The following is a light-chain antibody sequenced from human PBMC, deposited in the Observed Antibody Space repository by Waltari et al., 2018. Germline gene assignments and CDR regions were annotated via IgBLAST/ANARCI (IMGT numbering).Light chain of an antibody. CDR1: SRYVGGNNF. CDR3: TSYRSLTTLV. J-gene: IGLJ1*01. CDR2: GVS. V-gene: IGLV2-14*01. Sequence: SALTQPASVSGSPGQSIAIPCTGTSRYVGGNNFVPWYQQHPGKAPKLMISGVSNRPSGVSDRFSGSKSGNTASLTISGLQAEDEADYYCTSYRSLTTLVFGTGTKVTVL.